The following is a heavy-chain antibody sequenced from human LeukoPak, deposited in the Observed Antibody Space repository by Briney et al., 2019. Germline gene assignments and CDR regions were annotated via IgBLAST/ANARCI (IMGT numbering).Heavy chain of an antibody. CDR1: GFTFRTYS. D-gene: IGHD2-2*01. Sequence: GGSLRLSCAASGFTFRTYSMNWVRQAPGKGLEGVSSISSSNNYIFYADSVKGRFTVSRDNAKNSLYLQMNSLGAEDTAVYYCARRYCGSTSCQPLDYWGQGTLVTVSS. CDR2: ISSSNNYI. CDR3: ARRYCGSTSCQPLDY. V-gene: IGHV3-21*01. J-gene: IGHJ4*02.